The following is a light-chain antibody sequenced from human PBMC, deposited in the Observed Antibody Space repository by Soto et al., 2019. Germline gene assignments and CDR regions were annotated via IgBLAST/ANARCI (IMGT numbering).Light chain of an antibody. J-gene: IGLJ1*01. V-gene: IGLV2-8*01. CDR1: SSDVCGYNY. CDR2: EVS. CDR3: SSYAGNTKGV. Sequence: QSALTQPASVSGSPGQSITISCTGTSSDVCGYNYVSWYQQHPGKAPKLMIFEVSKRPSGVPDRFSGSKSGNTASLTVSGLQAEDEADYYCSSYAGNTKGVFGTGTKVTVL.